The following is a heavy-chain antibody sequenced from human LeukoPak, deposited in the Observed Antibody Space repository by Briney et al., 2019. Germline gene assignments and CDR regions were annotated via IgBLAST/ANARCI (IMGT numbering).Heavy chain of an antibody. Sequence: SGGSLRLSCAASGFTFSSYAMSWVRQAPGKGLQWVSVISTSGGSTYYADSVKGRFTISRDNSKNTLYLQMNSLRAEDTAVYYCAKEIPSGWHAFDIWGQGTVVTVSS. CDR1: GFTFSSYA. D-gene: IGHD6-19*01. CDR3: AKEIPSGWHAFDI. V-gene: IGHV3-23*01. CDR2: ISTSGGST. J-gene: IGHJ3*02.